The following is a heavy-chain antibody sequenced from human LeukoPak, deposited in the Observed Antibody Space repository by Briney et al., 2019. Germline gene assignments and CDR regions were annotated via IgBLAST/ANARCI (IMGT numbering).Heavy chain of an antibody. J-gene: IGHJ4*02. V-gene: IGHV3-53*01. Sequence: GGSLRLSCAASGFTVSSNYMSWVRQAPGKGLEWVSVIYSGGSTYYADSVKGRFTISRDNSKNTLYLQMNSLRAEDTAVYYCAKIGLIVVVVAADSDYWGQGTLVTVPS. CDR2: IYSGGST. CDR3: AKIGLIVVVVAADSDY. CDR1: GFTVSSNY. D-gene: IGHD2-15*01.